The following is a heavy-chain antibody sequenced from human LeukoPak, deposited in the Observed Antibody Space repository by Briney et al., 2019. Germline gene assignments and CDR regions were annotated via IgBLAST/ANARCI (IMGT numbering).Heavy chain of an antibody. V-gene: IGHV3-23*01. Sequence: SGGSLRLSCAASGFTFSTYAMSWVRQAPGKGLEWVSTISGSGGSTYYADSVKGRFTISRDSSKKTLYLQMNSLGAEDTAVYYCAQGEPLGGIGAFDIWGQGTMVTVSS. CDR1: GFTFSTYA. CDR2: ISGSGGST. J-gene: IGHJ3*02. D-gene: IGHD2-21*01. CDR3: AQGEPLGGIGAFDI.